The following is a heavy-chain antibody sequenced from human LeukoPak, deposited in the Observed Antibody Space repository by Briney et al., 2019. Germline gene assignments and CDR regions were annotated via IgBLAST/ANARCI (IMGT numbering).Heavy chain of an antibody. CDR2: ISGDGGST. CDR1: GFTFGDYA. CDR3: AKDNGREDAFDY. Sequence: PGGSLRLSCAASGFTFGDYAMHWVCQAPGKGLEWVSLISGDGGSTYYADSVKGRFTISRDNSKNSLYLQMNSLRTEDTALYYCAKDNGREDAFDYWGQGTLVTVSS. V-gene: IGHV3-43*02. J-gene: IGHJ4*02. D-gene: IGHD2-8*01.